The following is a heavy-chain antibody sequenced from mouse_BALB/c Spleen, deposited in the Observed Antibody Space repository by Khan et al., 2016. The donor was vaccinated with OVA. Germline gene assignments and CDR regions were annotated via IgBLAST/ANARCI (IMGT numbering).Heavy chain of an antibody. CDR2: INPSNGYT. J-gene: IGHJ3*01. Sequence: VQLVESGAELARPGASVKMSCKASGYTFTSYTIHWIKLRPGLGLEWIGFINPSNGYTNYNQKFKDKATLTADKSSTTVYMQLSSLTSDDSAVYNCVRDGAYHRNDGWFAYWGQGTLVTVSA. CDR1: GYTFTSYT. V-gene: IGHV1-4*01. CDR3: VRDGAYHRNDGWFAY. D-gene: IGHD2-14*01.